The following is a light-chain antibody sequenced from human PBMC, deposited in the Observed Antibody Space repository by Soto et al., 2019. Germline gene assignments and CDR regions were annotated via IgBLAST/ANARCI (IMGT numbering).Light chain of an antibody. CDR1: QSVSTN. V-gene: IGKV3-15*01. CDR3: WQYDKWPRT. CDR2: FAS. Sequence: VMTQSPATLSVSPGERAALSCRASQSVSTNLAWYQQKPGQPPSLLIYFASTRATAVPARFTAGGSGTAFTLPISSRQSADVAVYYCWQYDKWPRTFGQGTKVEIK. J-gene: IGKJ1*01.